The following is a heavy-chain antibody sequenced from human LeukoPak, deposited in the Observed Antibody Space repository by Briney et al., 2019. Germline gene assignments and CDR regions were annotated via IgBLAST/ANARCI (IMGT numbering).Heavy chain of an antibody. D-gene: IGHD6-13*01. CDR1: GYTFTNHA. V-gene: IGHV1-3*04. Sequence: ASVKVSCKASGYTFTNHAMHWVRQAPGQGLEWMGWINTADGNTKYSQKFQGRVTITRDTSASIVYLELTSLRSEDTAVYYCARPGASSQGNWFASWGQGTLVTVSS. CDR3: ARPGASSQGNWFAS. J-gene: IGHJ5*01. CDR2: INTADGNT.